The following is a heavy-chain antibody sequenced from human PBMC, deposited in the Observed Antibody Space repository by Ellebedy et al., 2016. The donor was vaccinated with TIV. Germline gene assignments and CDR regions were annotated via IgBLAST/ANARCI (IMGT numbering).Heavy chain of an antibody. V-gene: IGHV3-53*01. CDR3: AVVDFC. J-gene: IGHJ4*02. D-gene: IGHD2-15*01. CDR2: IFTSDVT. CDR1: GFAVNGYY. Sequence: GESLKISCAASGFAVNGYYITWVRQAPGKGLDCVSVIFTSDVTSYTNSVRGRFTISRDTYKNTVHLQMNSLRVEDTSIYYCAVVDFCWGQGTQVTVSS.